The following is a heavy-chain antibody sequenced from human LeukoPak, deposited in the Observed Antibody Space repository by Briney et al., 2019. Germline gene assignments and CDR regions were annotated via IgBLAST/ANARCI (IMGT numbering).Heavy chain of an antibody. J-gene: IGHJ4*02. Sequence: GGSLRLSCAASGFTFSSYAMHWVRQAPGKGLEWVAVISYDGSNKYYADSVKGRFTISRDNSKNTLYLQMNSLRAEDTAVYYCAKEQWLVQGSFDYWGQGTLVTVSS. CDR1: GFTFSSYA. CDR3: AKEQWLVQGSFDY. CDR2: ISYDGSNK. V-gene: IGHV3-30*04. D-gene: IGHD6-19*01.